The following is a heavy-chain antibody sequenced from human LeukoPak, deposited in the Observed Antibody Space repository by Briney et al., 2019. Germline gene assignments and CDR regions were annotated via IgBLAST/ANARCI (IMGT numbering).Heavy chain of an antibody. D-gene: IGHD6-19*01. J-gene: IGHJ3*02. CDR1: GFTFSSYG. CDR2: IWYDGSNK. Sequence: GRSLRLSCAASGFTFSSYGMHWVRQAPGKGLEWVAVIWYDGSNKYYADSVKGRFTISRDNSKNTLYLQMNSLRAEDTAVYYCARDGREQWLVPKDAFGIWGQGTMVTVSS. CDR3: ARDGREQWLVPKDAFGI. V-gene: IGHV3-33*01.